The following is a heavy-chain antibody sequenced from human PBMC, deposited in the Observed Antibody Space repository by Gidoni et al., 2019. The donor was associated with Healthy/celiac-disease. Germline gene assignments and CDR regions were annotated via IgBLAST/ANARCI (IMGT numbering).Heavy chain of an antibody. J-gene: IGHJ4*02. CDR1: GFPFSSYG. CDR3: AKGRRSPPDYFDY. CDR2: ISYDGSNK. Sequence: QVQLVESGGGVVQPGRSLRLSCAASGFPFSSYGMHWVRPAPGKGLEWVAVISYDGSNKYYADSVKGRFTISRDNSKNTLYLQMNSLRAEDTAVYYCAKGRRSPPDYFDYWGQGTLVTVSS. V-gene: IGHV3-30*18. D-gene: IGHD6-6*01.